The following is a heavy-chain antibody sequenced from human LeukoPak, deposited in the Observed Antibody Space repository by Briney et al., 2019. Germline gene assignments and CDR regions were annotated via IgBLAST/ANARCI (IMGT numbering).Heavy chain of an antibody. V-gene: IGHV4-59*01. D-gene: IGHD2-15*01. CDR3: ARVTGYVIEDHFDY. Sequence: SETLSLTCTVSGGSISSYYWSWIRQPPGKGLEGIGYIYYSGSTNYNPSLTSRVTISVDTSKNQFSLKLRSVTAADTAVYYCARVTGYVIEDHFDYWGQGTLVTVSS. CDR1: GGSISSYY. CDR2: IYYSGST. J-gene: IGHJ4*02.